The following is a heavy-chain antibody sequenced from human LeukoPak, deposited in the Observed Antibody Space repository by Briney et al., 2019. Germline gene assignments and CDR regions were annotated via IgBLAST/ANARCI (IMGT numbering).Heavy chain of an antibody. CDR2: ISDSGGRT. J-gene: IGHJ4*02. Sequence: GGSLRLSRAASGFTFSSYAMDWVRQAPGKGLEWVSYISDSGGRTYYADSVKGRFTISRDNSKNTLYLQLNSLGAEDTAVYYCTKERVTSDGEPFDSWGPGTLVTVSS. CDR1: GFTFSSYA. CDR3: TKERVTSDGEPFDS. V-gene: IGHV3-23*01. D-gene: IGHD2-2*01.